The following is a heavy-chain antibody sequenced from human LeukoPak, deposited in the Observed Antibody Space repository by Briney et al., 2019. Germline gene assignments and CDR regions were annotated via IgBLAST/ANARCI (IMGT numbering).Heavy chain of an antibody. J-gene: IGHJ4*02. CDR3: ARVSTDCKKYKSYNY. D-gene: IGHD2/OR15-2a*01. CDR2: ISAYNANT. Sequence: ASVKVSCKASGFTFANYGVSWVRQAPGQGLEWMGWISAYNANTNYAQKFQGRVTVTTDTSTSTAYMELRSLRSDDTAVYYCARVSTDCKKYKSYNYWGQGTLVTVSS. V-gene: IGHV1-18*01. CDR1: GFTFANYG.